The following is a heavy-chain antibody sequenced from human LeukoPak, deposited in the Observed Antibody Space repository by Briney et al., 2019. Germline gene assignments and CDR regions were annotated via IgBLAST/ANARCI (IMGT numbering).Heavy chain of an antibody. V-gene: IGHV4-30-4*01. Sequence: SETLSLTCTVSGGFISSGHYYWTWIRQPPGKGLEWIGYIYYSGSTYYNPSLKSRVTISVDTSKNQFSLKLSSVTAADTAVYYCARGPPPSGSYAFDIWGQGTMVTVSS. D-gene: IGHD3-10*01. CDR3: ARGPPPSGSYAFDI. J-gene: IGHJ3*02. CDR1: GGFISSGHYY. CDR2: IYYSGST.